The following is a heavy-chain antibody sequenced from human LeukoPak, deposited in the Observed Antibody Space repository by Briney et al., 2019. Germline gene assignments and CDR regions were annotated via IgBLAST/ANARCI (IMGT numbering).Heavy chain of an antibody. V-gene: IGHV4-4*07. CDR3: ARNCKTDLKPTCYAFDI. D-gene: IGHD2/OR15-2a*01. J-gene: IGHJ3*02. CDR1: GGSISSYY. Sequence: PSETLSLTCTVSGGSISSYYWSWIRQPAGKGLEWIGRIYTSGSTNYNPSLKSRVTMSVDTSKNQFSLKLSSVTAADTAVYYCARNCKTDLKPTCYAFDIWGQGTMVTVSS. CDR2: IYTSGST.